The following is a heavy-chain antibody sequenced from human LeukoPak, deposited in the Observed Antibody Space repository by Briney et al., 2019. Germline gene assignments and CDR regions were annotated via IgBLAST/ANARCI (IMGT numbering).Heavy chain of an antibody. CDR1: GYSISSGYY. J-gene: IGHJ6*03. CDR3: ARGGLRVMVYRLYYMDV. CDR2: IYHSGST. V-gene: IGHV4-38-2*02. Sequence: KPSETLSLTCTVSGYSISSGYYWGWIRQPPGKGLEWIGSIYHSGSTYYNPSLKSRVTISVDTSKNQFSLKLSSVTAADTAVYYCARGGLRVMVYRLYYMDVWGKGTTVTVSS. D-gene: IGHD2-8*01.